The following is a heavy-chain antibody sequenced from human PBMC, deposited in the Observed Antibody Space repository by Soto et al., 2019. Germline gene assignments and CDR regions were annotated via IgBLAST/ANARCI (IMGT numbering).Heavy chain of an antibody. J-gene: IGHJ4*02. V-gene: IGHV4-39*01. CDR3: ARQVLLWFGTITKNFDY. CDR2: IYYSGST. D-gene: IGHD3-10*01. Sequence: QLQLQESGPGLVKPSETLSLTCTVSGGSISSSSYYWGWIRQPPGKGLEWIGSIYYSGSTYYNPSLKSRVTISVDTSKNQFSLKLSSVTAADTAVYYCARQVLLWFGTITKNFDYWGQGTLVTVSS. CDR1: GGSISSSSYY.